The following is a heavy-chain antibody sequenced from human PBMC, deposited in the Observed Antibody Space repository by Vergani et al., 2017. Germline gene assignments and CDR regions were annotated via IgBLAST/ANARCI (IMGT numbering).Heavy chain of an antibody. CDR3: TKGSVYYHDSAGHGYDPYTGFDL. CDR2: ISWNSGAV. D-gene: IGHD5-12*01. J-gene: IGHJ3*01. Sequence: EVDLVESGGGLALPGGSLRLSCEASGITFWKFGMHWVRQGPGKGLEWVSGISWNSGAVDYADSVRGRFTISRDNAKNSLFLEMNSLRFEDTAVYFCTKGSVYYHDSAGHGYDPYTGFDLWGQGTLVTVSS. CDR1: GITFWKFG. V-gene: IGHV3-9*01.